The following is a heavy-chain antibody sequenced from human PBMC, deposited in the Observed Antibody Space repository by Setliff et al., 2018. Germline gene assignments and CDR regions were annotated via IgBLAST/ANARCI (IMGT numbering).Heavy chain of an antibody. J-gene: IGHJ1*01. CDR3: ARASLGKFGSAVEYFHH. CDR2: ILDDGVKK. CDR1: GFLFSEYG. Sequence: GGSLRLSCAASGFLFSEYGMHWVRQAPGRGLEWVAVILDDGVKKYHADSVKGRFTISRDNAKNTLYLQMNSLRADDTAVYYCARASLGKFGSAVEYFHHWGQGTMVTVSS. V-gene: IGHV3-33*08. D-gene: IGHD2-15*01.